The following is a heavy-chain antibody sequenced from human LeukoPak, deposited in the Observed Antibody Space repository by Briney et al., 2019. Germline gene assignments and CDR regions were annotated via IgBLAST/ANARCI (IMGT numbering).Heavy chain of an antibody. CDR3: ARESGTTVTSSAFDI. CDR1: GGSISSGSYY. Sequence: PSETLSLTCTVSGGSISSGSYYWSWIRQPAGKGLEWIGRIYTSGSTNYNPSLKSRVTISVDTSKNQFSLKLSSVTAADTAVYYCARESGTTVTSSAFDIWGQGTMVTVSS. CDR2: IYTSGST. D-gene: IGHD4-17*01. V-gene: IGHV4-61*02. J-gene: IGHJ3*02.